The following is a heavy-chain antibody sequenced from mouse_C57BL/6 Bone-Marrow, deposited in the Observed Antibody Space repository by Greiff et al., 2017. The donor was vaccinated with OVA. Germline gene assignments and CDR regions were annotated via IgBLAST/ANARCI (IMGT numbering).Heavy chain of an antibody. CDR2: IYPGDGDT. D-gene: IGHD2-3*01. J-gene: IGHJ2*01. Sequence: VQVVESGPELVKPGASVKISCKASGYAFSSSWMNWVKQRPGKGLEWIGRIYPGDGDTNYNGKFKGKATLTADKSSSTAYMQLSSLTSEDSAVYFCARRGYDYVDYWGQGTTLTVSS. CDR1: GYAFSSSW. V-gene: IGHV1-82*01. CDR3: ARRGYDYVDY.